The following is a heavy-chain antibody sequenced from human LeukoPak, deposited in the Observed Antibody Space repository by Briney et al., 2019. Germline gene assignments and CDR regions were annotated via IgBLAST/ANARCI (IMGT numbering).Heavy chain of an antibody. D-gene: IGHD6-13*01. CDR2: ISGSGITT. J-gene: IGHJ4*02. V-gene: IGHV3-23*01. CDR1: GFTFSGYG. Sequence: PGGSLRLSCAASGFTFSGYGMSWVRQAPGKELEWVSGISGSGITTWYADSVKGRLTISRDNSKNTLYLQMNSLRVEDTAVYYCARVEAAGTHVDYWGQGTLVTVSS. CDR3: ARVEAAGTHVDY.